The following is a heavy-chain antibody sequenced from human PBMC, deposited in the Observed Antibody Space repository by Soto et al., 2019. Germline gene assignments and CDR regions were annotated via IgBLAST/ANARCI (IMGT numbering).Heavy chain of an antibody. Sequence: QITLKESGPTLVKPTQTLTLTCTFSGFSLSSTRMAVGWFRQPPGKALEWLALIYWDDDKRYTPFLKSRLTTTKDTSKNQVVLTMSNMDPVDTARYYCAHIVVAGLGYYFDYWGQGTLVTVSS. J-gene: IGHJ4*02. V-gene: IGHV2-5*02. CDR1: GFSLSSTRMA. CDR2: IYWDDDK. CDR3: AHIVVAGLGYYFDY. D-gene: IGHD6-19*01.